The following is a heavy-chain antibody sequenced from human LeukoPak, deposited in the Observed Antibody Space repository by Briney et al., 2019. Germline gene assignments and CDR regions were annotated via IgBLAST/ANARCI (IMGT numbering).Heavy chain of an antibody. V-gene: IGHV3-30*03. CDR1: GFTFSSYG. CDR3: ARDLYY. J-gene: IGHJ4*02. CDR2: ISYDGSNK. Sequence: RGSLRLSCAASGFTFSSYGMHWVRQAPGKGLEWVAVISYDGSNKYYADSVKGRFTISRDNSKNTLYLQMNSLRAEDTAVYYCARDLYYWGQGTLVTVSS.